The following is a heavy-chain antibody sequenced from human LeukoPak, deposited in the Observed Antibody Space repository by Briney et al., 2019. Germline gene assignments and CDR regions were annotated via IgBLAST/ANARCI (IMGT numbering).Heavy chain of an antibody. CDR3: ARFRSGGFYFFDS. J-gene: IGHJ4*02. Sequence: PGGSLRLSCAASGFTFSSYAMTWVRQPPGKGLELIGKVFATGSAIVNSSLTSRVTISLDTSNSQFSLKLRSVTAEDSAVYYCARFRSGGFYFFDSWGQGALVTVSS. CDR1: GFTFSSYA. CDR2: VFATGSA. D-gene: IGHD4-23*01. V-gene: IGHV4-4*09.